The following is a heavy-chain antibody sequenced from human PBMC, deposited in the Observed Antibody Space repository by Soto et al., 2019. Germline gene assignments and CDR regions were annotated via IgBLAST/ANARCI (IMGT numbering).Heavy chain of an antibody. V-gene: IGHV3-21*01. CDR1: GFAFSRYS. CDR3: ARESEDLTSNFDY. Sequence: AGGSLRLSCAASGFAFSRYSMNWFRQAPGKGLEWVSSISSTTNYIYYADSMKGRFTVSRDNAKNSVYLDMNSLSAEGTAVYYCARESEDLTSNFDYWGQGTLVTVSS. J-gene: IGHJ4*02. CDR2: ISSTTNYI.